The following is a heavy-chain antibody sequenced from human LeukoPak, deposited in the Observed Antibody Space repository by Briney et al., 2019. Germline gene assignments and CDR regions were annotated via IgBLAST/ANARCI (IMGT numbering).Heavy chain of an antibody. CDR1: GGSISSYY. CDR2: IHYSGST. Sequence: SETLSLTCTVSGGSISSYYWSWIRQPPGKGLEWIGYIHYSGSTNYNPSLKSRVTISVDTSKNQFSLKLSSVTAADTAVYFCARTQEAGYSSGRYDSYFYYMDVWGKGTTVTISS. V-gene: IGHV4-59*01. D-gene: IGHD6-19*01. J-gene: IGHJ6*03. CDR3: ARTQEAGYSSGRYDSYFYYMDV.